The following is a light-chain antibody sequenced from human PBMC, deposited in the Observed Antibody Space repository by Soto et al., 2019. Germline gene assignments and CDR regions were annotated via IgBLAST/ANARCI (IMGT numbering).Light chain of an antibody. CDR2: DAS. Sequence: EIVMTQSPATLSVSPGERATLSCKASQSVSSNLAWYQQKPGQAPRLLIYDASTRATGIPARFSGSGSWTEFTLTIGSLQSEDFAVYYCQQYSTWPRTFGQGTKV. CDR1: QSVSSN. J-gene: IGKJ1*01. CDR3: QQYSTWPRT. V-gene: IGKV3-15*01.